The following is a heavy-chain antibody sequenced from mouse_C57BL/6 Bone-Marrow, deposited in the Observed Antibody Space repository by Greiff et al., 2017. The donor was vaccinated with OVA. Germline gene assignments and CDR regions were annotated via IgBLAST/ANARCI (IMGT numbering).Heavy chain of an antibody. J-gene: IGHJ2*01. V-gene: IGHV1-4*01. CDR2: INPSSGYT. D-gene: IGHD4-1*01. CDR3: AINWDFDY. Sequence: VMLVESGAELARPGASVKMSCKASGYTFTSYTMHWVKQRPGQGLEWIGYINPSSGYTKYNQKFKDKATLTADKSSSTAYMQLSSLTSEDSAVYYCAINWDFDYWGQGTTLTVSS. CDR1: GYTFTSYT.